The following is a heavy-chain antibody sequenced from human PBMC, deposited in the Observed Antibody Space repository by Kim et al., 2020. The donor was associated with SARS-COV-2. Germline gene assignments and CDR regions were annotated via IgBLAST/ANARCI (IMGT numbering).Heavy chain of an antibody. D-gene: IGHD1-26*01. J-gene: IGHJ6*02. Sequence: KGRFTISRDNAKNTLYRKMNSLRAEDTAVYYCARDSGSYLFYYYYYGMDVWGQGTTVTVSS. CDR3: ARDSGSYLFYYYYYGMDV. V-gene: IGHV3-11*06.